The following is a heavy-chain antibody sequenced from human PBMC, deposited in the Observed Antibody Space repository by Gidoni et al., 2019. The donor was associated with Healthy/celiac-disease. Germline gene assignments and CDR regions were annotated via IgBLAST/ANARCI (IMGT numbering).Heavy chain of an antibody. CDR2: INHSGST. V-gene: IGHV4-34*01. J-gene: IGHJ4*02. Sequence: QVQLQQWGAGLLKPSETLSLTCAVYGGSFSGYYWSWIRQPPGKGLEWIGEINHSGSTNYNPSLKSRVTISVDTSKNQFSLKLSSVTAADTAVYYCARVKLSGYSYGYPYGSGPWGQGTLVTVSS. D-gene: IGHD5-18*01. CDR3: ARVKLSGYSYGYPYGSGP. CDR1: GGSFSGYY.